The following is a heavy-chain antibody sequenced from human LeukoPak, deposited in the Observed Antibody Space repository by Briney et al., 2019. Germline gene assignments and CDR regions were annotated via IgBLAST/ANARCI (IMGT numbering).Heavy chain of an antibody. CDR2: IYPGDSDT. CDR3: ARHGPSGYSGYANPNY. D-gene: IGHD5-12*01. J-gene: IGHJ4*02. CDR1: GYSFTSYW. Sequence: GESLKISCKGSGYSFTSYWIGWVRQMPGKGLEWMGIIYPGDSDTRYSPSFQGQVTISADKSISAAYLQWSSLKASDTAMYYCARHGPSGYSGYANPNYWGQGTLVTVSS. V-gene: IGHV5-51*01.